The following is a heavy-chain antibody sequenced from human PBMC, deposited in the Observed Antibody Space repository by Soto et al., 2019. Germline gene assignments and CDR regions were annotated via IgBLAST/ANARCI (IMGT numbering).Heavy chain of an antibody. CDR2: ISYDGSNK. CDR3: AKVEDCTNGVSLYDY. V-gene: IGHV3-30*18. Sequence: GGSLRLSCAASGFTFSSYGMHWVRQAPGKGLEWVAVISYDGSNKYYADSVKGRFTISRDNSKNTLYLQMNSLRAEDTAVYYCAKVEDCTNGVSLYDYWGQGTLVTVSS. CDR1: GFTFSSYG. J-gene: IGHJ4*02. D-gene: IGHD2-8*01.